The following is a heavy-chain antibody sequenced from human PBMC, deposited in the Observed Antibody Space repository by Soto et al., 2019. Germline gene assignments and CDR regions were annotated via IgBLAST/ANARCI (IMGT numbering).Heavy chain of an antibody. Sequence: GGSLRLSCAASGFTFSSYAMSWVRQAPGKGLEWVSALSDSGGATYYADSVRGRFTISRDNSKNTLYLQMNNLRAEDTALYYCAKGATRYYGSGSYAFDIWGQGTMVTVSS. J-gene: IGHJ3*02. V-gene: IGHV3-23*01. CDR3: AKGATRYYGSGSYAFDI. D-gene: IGHD3-10*01. CDR2: LSDSGGAT. CDR1: GFTFSSYA.